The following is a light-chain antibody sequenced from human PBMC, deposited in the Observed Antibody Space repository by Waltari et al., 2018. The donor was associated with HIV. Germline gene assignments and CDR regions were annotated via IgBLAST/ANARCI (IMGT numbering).Light chain of an antibody. CDR2: EVI. CDR1: KNDVGNYNL. Sequence: QSAVTQPAAVSGSPGQSITISCTGTKNDVGNYNLVSWYQHYPGTAPKLIIYEVIKRPSGVSSRFSGSKSGNTASLTISGLQAEDEADYYCCSYGGRGSSYVFGTGTTVTVV. V-gene: IGLV2-23*02. J-gene: IGLJ1*01. CDR3: CSYGGRGSSYV.